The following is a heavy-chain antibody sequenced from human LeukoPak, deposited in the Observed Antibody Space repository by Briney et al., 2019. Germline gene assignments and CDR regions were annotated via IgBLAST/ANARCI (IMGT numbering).Heavy chain of an antibody. CDR1: GYTFTGYY. V-gene: IGHV1-2*02. CDR2: INPNSGGT. D-gene: IGHD6-19*01. J-gene: IGHJ5*02. Sequence: ASVKVSCKASGYTFTGYYMHWVRQAPGQGLEWMGWINPNSGGTNYAQKFQGRVTITADKSTSTAYMELSSLRSEDTAVYYCARQYSSDPKLDPWGQGTLVTVSS. CDR3: ARQYSSDPKLDP.